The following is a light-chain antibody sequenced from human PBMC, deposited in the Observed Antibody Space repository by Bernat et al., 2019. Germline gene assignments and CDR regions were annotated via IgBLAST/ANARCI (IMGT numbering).Light chain of an antibody. CDR1: SSDVGSYDR. CDR3: SSYSVSSALL. J-gene: IGLJ2*01. Sequence: QSALTQPPSMSGSPGQSVTISCTGSSSDVGSYDRVSWYHQPPGTAPKLLIYGVTNRPSGVPDRFSGSKSGNTASLTISGLQADDEGHYYCSSYSVSSALLFGGGTKLTVL. CDR2: GVT. V-gene: IGLV2-18*02.